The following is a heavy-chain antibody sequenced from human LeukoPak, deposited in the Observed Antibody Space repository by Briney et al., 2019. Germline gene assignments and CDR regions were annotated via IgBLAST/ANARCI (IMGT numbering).Heavy chain of an antibody. V-gene: IGHV1-18*01. CDR3: AREHLGFRFDP. J-gene: IGHJ5*02. Sequence: ASVTVSFKASGGTFIIYAISWVRQAPGQGLEWMGWISAYNGNTNYSQKLQGRVTMTTDTSTSTAYMELRSLRSDDTAVYYCAREHLGFRFDPWGQGTLVTVSS. CDR1: GGTFIIYA. CDR2: ISAYNGNT.